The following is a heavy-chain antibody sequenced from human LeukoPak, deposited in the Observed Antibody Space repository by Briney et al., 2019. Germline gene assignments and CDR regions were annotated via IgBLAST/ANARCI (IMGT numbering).Heavy chain of an antibody. J-gene: IGHJ4*02. Sequence: PSETLSLTCTVSGGPITVYYWSWIRQPPGRGLEWIAYIYYSGSTNSNPSLKSRVTISVDTSKNQFSLKLSSVTAADTAVYYCAREYGDFFDYWGQGILVTVSS. D-gene: IGHD4-17*01. CDR2: IYYSGST. V-gene: IGHV4-59*01. CDR3: AREYGDFFDY. CDR1: GGPITVYY.